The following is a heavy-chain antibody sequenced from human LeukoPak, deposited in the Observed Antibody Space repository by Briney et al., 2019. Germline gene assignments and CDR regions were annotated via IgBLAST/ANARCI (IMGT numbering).Heavy chain of an antibody. D-gene: IGHD2-21*02. J-gene: IGHJ3*01. CDR3: ARHMSVTYDAFDL. V-gene: IGHV4-59*08. CDR1: GGSTTGYF. CDR2: VFYSGGT. Sequence: PSETLSLTCTISGGSTTGYFWSWIRQPPGKGVEGIGYVFYSGGTLYNPSLDSRVTISVDTSKTQFSLELTSVTAADTAVYYCARHMSVTYDAFDLWGRGTMVTVSS.